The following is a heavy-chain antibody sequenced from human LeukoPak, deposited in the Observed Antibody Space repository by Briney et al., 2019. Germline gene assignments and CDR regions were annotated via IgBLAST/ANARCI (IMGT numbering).Heavy chain of an antibody. V-gene: IGHV3-23*01. CDR2: ISGSGDAT. CDR1: KFNFA. J-gene: IGHJ6*03. D-gene: IGHD1-26*01. CDR3: AKGHGWEASYYYYYMDV. Sequence: GGSLRLSCAASKFNFAMSWVRQTADKRLEWVSAISGSGDATFYTDSVKGRFTISRDNSKNTLYLKMNSLRAEDTAVYYCAKGHGWEASYYYYYMDVWGKGTTVTISS.